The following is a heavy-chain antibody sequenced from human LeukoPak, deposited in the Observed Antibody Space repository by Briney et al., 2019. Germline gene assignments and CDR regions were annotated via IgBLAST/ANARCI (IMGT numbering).Heavy chain of an antibody. CDR3: ARDLTTVTNNGDY. V-gene: IGHV3-30*04. J-gene: IGHJ4*02. CDR1: GFTFSTYA. D-gene: IGHD4-17*01. Sequence: GRSLRLSCAASGFTFSTYAMHWVRQAPGKGLEWVAVISYDGSNKYYADSVKGRFTISRDNSKNTLYLQMNSLRAEDTAVYYCARDLTTVTNNGDYWGQGTLVTVSS. CDR2: ISYDGSNK.